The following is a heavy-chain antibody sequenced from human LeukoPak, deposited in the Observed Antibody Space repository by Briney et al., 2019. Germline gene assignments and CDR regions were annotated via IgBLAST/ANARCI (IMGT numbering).Heavy chain of an antibody. Sequence: PGGSLRLSCAASGFTFSSYGMHWVRQAPGKGLEWVGNVRQDGGENYYADSVKGRFTISRDNDKKSLYLQMNSLRVEDTAVYYCASFPYYGSGSYSPSSHYWGQGTLVTVSS. J-gene: IGHJ4*02. CDR2: VRQDGGEN. CDR3: ASFPYYGSGSYSPSSHY. V-gene: IGHV3-7*01. D-gene: IGHD3-10*01. CDR1: GFTFSSYG.